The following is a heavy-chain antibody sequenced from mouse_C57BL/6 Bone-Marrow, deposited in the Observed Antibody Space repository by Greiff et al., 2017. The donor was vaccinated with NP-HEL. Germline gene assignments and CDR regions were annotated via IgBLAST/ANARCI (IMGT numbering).Heavy chain of an antibody. J-gene: IGHJ3*01. V-gene: IGHV10-1*01. Sequence: EVKVVESGGGLVQPKGSLKLSCAASGFSFNTYAMNWVRQAPGKGLEWVARIRSKSNNYATYYDDSVKDRFTISRDDSESMLYLQMNNLKPEDTALYYCVRHTTVPFAYWGQGTLVTVSA. CDR2: IRSKSNNYAT. CDR3: VRHTTVPFAY. D-gene: IGHD1-1*01. CDR1: GFSFNTYA.